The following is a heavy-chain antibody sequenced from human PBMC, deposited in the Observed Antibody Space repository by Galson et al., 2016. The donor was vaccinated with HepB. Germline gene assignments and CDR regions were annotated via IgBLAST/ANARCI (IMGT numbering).Heavy chain of an antibody. V-gene: IGHV3-7*01. CDR2: IKQDGSEK. Sequence: SLRLSCAASGFTFSNYRVSWVCQAPGKGLEWVANIKQDGSEKYYVDSVRGRFTISRDNAKNSLYLQMNSLRAEDTAVYYCARPGIADGFDNWGQGTMVTVSS. J-gene: IGHJ3*02. CDR1: GFTFSNYR. CDR3: ARPGIADGFDN. D-gene: IGHD6-13*01.